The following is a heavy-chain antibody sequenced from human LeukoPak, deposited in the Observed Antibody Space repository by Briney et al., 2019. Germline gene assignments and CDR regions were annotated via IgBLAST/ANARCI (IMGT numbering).Heavy chain of an antibody. V-gene: IGHV4-4*07. J-gene: IGHJ4*02. CDR3: AREARGGSTYFDN. CDR2: IYSTGTI. CDR1: GGSISGYF. Sequence: SETLSLTCTVSGGSISGYFWAWIRRPAGKGLEWVGRIYSTGTINYNLSLKSRVTMSVDTSKNQFSLSLTSVTAADTAVYYCAREARGGSTYFDNWGQGTLVTVSS. D-gene: IGHD1-26*01.